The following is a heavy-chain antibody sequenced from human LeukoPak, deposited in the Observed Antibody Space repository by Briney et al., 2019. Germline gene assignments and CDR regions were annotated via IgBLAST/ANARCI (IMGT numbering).Heavy chain of an antibody. Sequence: ASVKVSCKASGYTFTSYGISWVRQAPGQGLEWMGWISAYNGNTNYAQKLQGRVTMTEDTSTDTAYMELSSLRSEDTAVYYCATDPPNLAGSFDYWGQGTLVTVSS. D-gene: IGHD6-25*01. J-gene: IGHJ4*02. CDR2: ISAYNGNT. CDR1: GYTFTSYG. V-gene: IGHV1-18*01. CDR3: ATDPPNLAGSFDY.